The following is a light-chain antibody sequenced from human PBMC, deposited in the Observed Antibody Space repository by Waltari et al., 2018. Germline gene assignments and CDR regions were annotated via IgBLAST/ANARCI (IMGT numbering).Light chain of an antibody. CDR2: KDN. Sequence: SYELTQPPSISVSPGQTAPITCSGDALHNQYAYRYRQKAGQAPLLLIYKDNERPSGISDRFSGSTSGTTATLTISAIQAEDEADYYCQSADKSGAYEVFGGGTRVSVL. J-gene: IGLJ2*01. V-gene: IGLV3-25*03. CDR3: QSADKSGAYEV. CDR1: ALHNQY.